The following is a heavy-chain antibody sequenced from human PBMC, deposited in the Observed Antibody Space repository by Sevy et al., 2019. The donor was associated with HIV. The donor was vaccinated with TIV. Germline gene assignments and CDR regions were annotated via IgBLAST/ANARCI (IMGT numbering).Heavy chain of an antibody. D-gene: IGHD3-16*01. V-gene: IGHV3-7*01. Sequence: GGSLRLSCAASGFSFSANWMNWVRQAPGKGLEWVANIKGDGSDKHYVDSVEGRFTISRDNAKNVLYLQMNSLRVEDMAVYYCAHETFGRFESWGQGTLVTVSS. J-gene: IGHJ4*02. CDR1: GFSFSANW. CDR3: AHETFGRFES. CDR2: IKGDGSDK.